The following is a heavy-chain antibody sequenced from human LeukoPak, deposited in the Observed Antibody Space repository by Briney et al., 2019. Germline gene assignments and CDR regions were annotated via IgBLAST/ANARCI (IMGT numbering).Heavy chain of an antibody. CDR2: TYYRSKWYKDEAGSYK. D-gene: IGHD3-10*01. CDR3: VRGGLVRGTLNSLISFDV. J-gene: IGHJ3*01. CDR1: GDSVSRNNAG. V-gene: IGHV6-1*01. Sequence: SQTLSLTCAISGDSVSRNNAGWSWIRQSPSKGLEWLARTYYRSKWYKDEAGSYKDEAGSLKNRITINANTAKNQVSLQVTSVTAEDTAMYYCVRGGLVRGTLNSLISFDVWGQGIMVTVSS.